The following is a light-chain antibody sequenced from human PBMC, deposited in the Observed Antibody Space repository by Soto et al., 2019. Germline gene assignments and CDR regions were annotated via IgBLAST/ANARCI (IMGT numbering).Light chain of an antibody. CDR2: GAS. CDR3: QQYGSSPQDT. J-gene: IGKJ2*01. V-gene: IGKV3-20*01. CDR1: QSVSSSY. Sequence: EIVLTQSPGTLSLSPGERATLSCRASQSVSSSYLAWYQQKPGQAPRLLIYGASSRATGIPDRFSGSGSGTDFTLTISRLEPEDFAVYYCQQYGSSPQDTFGQGTKLVIK.